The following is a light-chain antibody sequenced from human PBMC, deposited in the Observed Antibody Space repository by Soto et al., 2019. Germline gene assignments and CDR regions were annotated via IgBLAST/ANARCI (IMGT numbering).Light chain of an antibody. J-gene: IGKJ3*01. CDR3: QQRNNWPLFT. CDR1: QSVSSY. Sequence: EIVLTQSPATLSLSPGERATLSCRASQSVSSYLAWYQQKPGQAPRLLIYDASNRATGIPARFSGSGSGTDFTLTISSLEPEDFVVYYCQQRNNWPLFTFGPGTKVDIK. CDR2: DAS. V-gene: IGKV3-11*01.